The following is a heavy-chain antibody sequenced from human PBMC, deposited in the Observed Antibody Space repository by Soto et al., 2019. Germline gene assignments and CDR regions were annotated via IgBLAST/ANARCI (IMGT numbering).Heavy chain of an antibody. V-gene: IGHV1-69*01. J-gene: IGHJ6*02. CDR2: VIPLFDTA. CDR1: GGIFTNNA. CDR3: ATGGHNDGYNFYHGMDV. D-gene: IGHD5-18*01. Sequence: QVQVVQSGAEVKKPGSSVKVSCKVSGGIFTNNAISWVRQAPGQGLEWLGGVIPLFDTAYYAQIFRGRLKSSADGATTTAYMEQSGLTSADTAVYFCATGGHNDGYNFYHGMDVWGQGTTVTVS.